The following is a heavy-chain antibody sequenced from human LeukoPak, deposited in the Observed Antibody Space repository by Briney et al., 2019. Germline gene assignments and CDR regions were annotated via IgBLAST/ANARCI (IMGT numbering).Heavy chain of an antibody. J-gene: IGHJ4*02. D-gene: IGHD6-13*01. CDR3: ARGYLLSGIAAY. Sequence: PSETLSLTCTVSGYSISSGYYWSWIRQPPGKGLEWIGEINHSGSTNYNPSLKSRVTISVDTSKNQFSLKLSSVTAADTAVYYCARGYLLSGIAAYWGQGTLVTVSS. CDR2: INHSGST. CDR1: GYSISSGYY. V-gene: IGHV4-38-2*02.